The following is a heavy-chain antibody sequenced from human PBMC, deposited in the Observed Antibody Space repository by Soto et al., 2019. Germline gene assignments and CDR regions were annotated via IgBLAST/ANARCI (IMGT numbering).Heavy chain of an antibody. Sequence: QVHLVQSGAEVRKPGASVKVSCKASGYTFITYTLHWVRQAPGQRLEWMGWITPGNGNTRFSEELQRRRSITGDTSANTVYMELSGLRSEDTAVYFCAREGKHCSVTSCYSESYDSWGQGTLVTVSS. V-gene: IGHV1-3*01. D-gene: IGHD2-2*01. CDR1: GYTFITYT. CDR3: AREGKHCSVTSCYSESYDS. CDR2: ITPGNGNT. J-gene: IGHJ4*02.